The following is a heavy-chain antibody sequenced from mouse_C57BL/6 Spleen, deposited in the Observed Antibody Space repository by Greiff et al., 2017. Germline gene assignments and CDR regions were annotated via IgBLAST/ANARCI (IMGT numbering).Heavy chain of an antibody. CDR1: GYTFTSYW. J-gene: IGHJ3*01. D-gene: IGHD1-1*01. CDR2: IDPNSGGT. CDR3: ARSGGFGSREKAWFAY. V-gene: IGHV1-72*01. Sequence: VQLQQPGAELVKPGASVKLSCKASGYTFTSYWMHWVKQRPGRGLEWIGRIDPNSGGTKYNEKFKSKATLTVDTPSSTAYMQLSSLTSEDSAVYYCARSGGFGSREKAWFAYWGQGTLVTVSA.